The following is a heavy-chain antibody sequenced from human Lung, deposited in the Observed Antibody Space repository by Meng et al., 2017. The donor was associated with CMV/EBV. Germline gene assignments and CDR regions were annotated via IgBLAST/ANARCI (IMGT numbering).Heavy chain of an antibody. D-gene: IGHD6-19*01. CDR2: MNPDRGAV. V-gene: IGHV1-2*02. Sequence: ASVKVSXKASGYTFTGYYILWVRQAPGQGLEWMGWMNPDRGAVNYVQKFQGRVTMTRDMSINTVYMELSRLRSDDTAGYYCGRVQCLETANDAFDLWGQGTMVTVSS. J-gene: IGHJ3*01. CDR1: GYTFTGYY. CDR3: GRVQCLETANDAFDL.